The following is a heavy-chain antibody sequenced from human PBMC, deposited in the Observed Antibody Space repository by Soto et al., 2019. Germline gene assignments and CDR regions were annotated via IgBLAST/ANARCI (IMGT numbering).Heavy chain of an antibody. CDR1: GFTFSSYA. CDR3: ARRSLEDDYGDY. Sequence: GGSLRLSCAASGFTFSSYAMSWVRQAPGKGLEWVSAISGSGGSTYYADSVKGRFTISRDNAKNSLYLQMNSLRAEDTAVYYCARRSLEDDYGDYWGQGTLVTVSS. D-gene: IGHD4-17*01. CDR2: ISGSGGST. V-gene: IGHV3-23*01. J-gene: IGHJ4*02.